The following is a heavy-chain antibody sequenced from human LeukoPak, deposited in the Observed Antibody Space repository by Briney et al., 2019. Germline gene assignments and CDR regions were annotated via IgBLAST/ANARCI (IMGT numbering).Heavy chain of an antibody. V-gene: IGHV4-59*12. J-gene: IGHJ1*01. CDR2: VYYSGST. Sequence: SETLSLTCTVSGGSISSYYWSWIRQPPGKGLEWIGYVYYSGSTNYNPSLKSRVTISVDTSKNQFSLKLSSVTAADTAVYYCARASSTTEYFQHWGQGTLVTVSS. D-gene: IGHD2-2*01. CDR3: ARASSTTEYFQH. CDR1: GGSISSYY.